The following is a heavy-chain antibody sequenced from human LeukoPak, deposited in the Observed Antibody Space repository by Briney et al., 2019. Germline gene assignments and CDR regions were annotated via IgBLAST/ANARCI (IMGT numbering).Heavy chain of an antibody. CDR2: ISVYNGNT. V-gene: IGHV1-18*01. CDR1: GYTFTSYG. CDR3: SRDMDCICMTSLKFDY. D-gene: IGHD2-15*01. J-gene: IGHJ4*02. Sequence: GASVKVSRKSSGYTFTSYGNSWVRQAHAQGLEWMGWISVYNGNTNYAQKLHDRVTNITDTSTNTHYMELKSPISDDAAVYYYSRDMDCICMTSLKFDYWGERTLVTVSS.